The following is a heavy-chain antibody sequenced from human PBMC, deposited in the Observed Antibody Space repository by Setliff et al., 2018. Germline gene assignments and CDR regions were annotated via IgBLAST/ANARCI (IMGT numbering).Heavy chain of an antibody. CDR1: GGSISSHY. J-gene: IGHJ4*02. CDR2: IYYSGST. V-gene: IGHV4-59*11. CDR3: ARGPVDGFDY. Sequence: PSETLSLTCTVSGGSISSHYWSWIRQPPGKGLEWIGSIYYSGSTNYNPSLRSRVTISVDTSKNQFSLNLSSVTAADTAVYYCARGPVDGFDYWGQGTLVTVSS.